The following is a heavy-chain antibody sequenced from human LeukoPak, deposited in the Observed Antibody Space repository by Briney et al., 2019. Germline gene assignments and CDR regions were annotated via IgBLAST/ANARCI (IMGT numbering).Heavy chain of an antibody. CDR3: ARRKAATVDY. CDR2: IYYSGST. V-gene: IGHV4-31*03. D-gene: IGHD6-13*01. Sequence: PSETLSLTCTVSGGSISSGGYYWSWIRQHPGKGREWIGYIYYSGSTYYNPSLKSRVTISVDTSKNQFSLKLSSVTAADTAVYYCARRKAATVDYRGQGTLVTVSS. CDR1: GGSISSGGYY. J-gene: IGHJ4*02.